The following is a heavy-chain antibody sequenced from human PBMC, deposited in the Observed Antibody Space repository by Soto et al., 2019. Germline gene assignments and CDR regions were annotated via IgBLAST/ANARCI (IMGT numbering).Heavy chain of an antibody. CDR3: ARGRSSGWYSGPNYYFDY. V-gene: IGHV3-13*01. J-gene: IGHJ4*02. Sequence: GGSLRLSCAASGFTFSSYDMHWVRQATGKGLEWVSAIGTAGDTYYPGSLKGRFTISRENAKNSLYLQMNSLRAEDTAVYYCARGRSSGWYSGPNYYFDYWGQGTLVTVSS. D-gene: IGHD6-19*01. CDR1: GFTFSSYD. CDR2: IGTAGDT.